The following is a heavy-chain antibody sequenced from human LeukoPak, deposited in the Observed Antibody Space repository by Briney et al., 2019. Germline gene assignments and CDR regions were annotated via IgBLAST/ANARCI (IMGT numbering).Heavy chain of an antibody. CDR3: ASGSSTDF. CDR1: AYTFNNYY. Sequence: GASVKVSYKTSAYTFNNYYMHWVRQVPGQGLEWLGWILPSSGATNYAQKFQGRVTMSRDTSINTAYMELSSLTSDDTAVYYCASGSSTDFWGQGTLVTVSS. V-gene: IGHV1-2*02. J-gene: IGHJ4*02. D-gene: IGHD6-6*01. CDR2: ILPSSGAT.